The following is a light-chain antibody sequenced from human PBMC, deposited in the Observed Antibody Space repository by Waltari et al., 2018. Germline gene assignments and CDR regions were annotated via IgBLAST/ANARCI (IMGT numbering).Light chain of an antibody. CDR1: GSNIGAGYD. J-gene: IGLJ3*02. Sequence: QSVLTQPPSVSGAPGQRVTISCTGSGSNIGAGYDVHWYPQLPRAAPTLLIYGLTRRPFGFPSRFVGSTSGTSASLAITGLQAEEEADYYCQSYDTSLSVVFGGGTKLTVL. CDR3: QSYDTSLSVV. V-gene: IGLV1-40*01. CDR2: GLT.